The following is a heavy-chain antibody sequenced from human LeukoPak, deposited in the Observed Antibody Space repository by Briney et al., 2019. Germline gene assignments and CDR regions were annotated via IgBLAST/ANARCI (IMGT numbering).Heavy chain of an antibody. Sequence: PGGSLRLSCAASGFTFSSYAMSWVRQAPGKGLEWVSSISSSSYISYADSVKGRFTISRDNAKNSLYLQMNSLRAEDTAVYYCARDISGIAVAFDYWGQGTLVTVSS. CDR3: ARDISGIAVAFDY. CDR2: ISSSSYI. V-gene: IGHV3-21*01. CDR1: GFTFSSYA. D-gene: IGHD6-19*01. J-gene: IGHJ4*02.